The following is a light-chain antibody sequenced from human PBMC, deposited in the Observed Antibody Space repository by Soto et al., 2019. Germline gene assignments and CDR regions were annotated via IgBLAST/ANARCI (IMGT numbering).Light chain of an antibody. V-gene: IGKV3-20*01. CDR2: GAS. Sequence: EIVLTQSPGTLSLSPGERATLSCRASQSVSSSYLAWYQQKPGQAPRLLIYGASSRATGIPDRFSGSGSGTDFSPTISRLEPEDFAVYYCQQYGSSRGFTFGPGTKVDIK. J-gene: IGKJ3*01. CDR3: QQYGSSRGFT. CDR1: QSVSSSY.